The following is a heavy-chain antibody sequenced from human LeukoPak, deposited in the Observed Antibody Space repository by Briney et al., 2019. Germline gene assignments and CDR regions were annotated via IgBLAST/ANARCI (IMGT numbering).Heavy chain of an antibody. CDR2: VNLQGST. V-gene: IGHV4-4*02. Sequence: SGTLSLTCGVSGGSITNTNYWTWVRQPPGKGLEWIGEVNLQGSTNYNPSLMGRVAISVDTSENHISLQLTSVTAADTAVYYCARNTAALSHTTIWGQGTLVTVLS. J-gene: IGHJ4*02. CDR3: ARNTAALSHTTI. D-gene: IGHD6-13*01. CDR1: GGSITNTNY.